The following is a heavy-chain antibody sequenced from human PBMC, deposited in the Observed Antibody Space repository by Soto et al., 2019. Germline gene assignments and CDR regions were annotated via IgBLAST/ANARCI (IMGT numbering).Heavy chain of an antibody. V-gene: IGHV4-61*01. CDR1: GGSVSSDSYF. CDR3: ARDREYSFGLTYDI. Sequence: SETLSLTCTVSGGSVSSDSYFWSWVRQPPGKGLEWIGYVSYRGITTYNPSLKSRVTILLGTSKNQISLNLRSVTAADTAVYYCARDREYSFGLTYDIWGQGTMVTVS. J-gene: IGHJ3*02. CDR2: VSYRGIT. D-gene: IGHD3-3*01.